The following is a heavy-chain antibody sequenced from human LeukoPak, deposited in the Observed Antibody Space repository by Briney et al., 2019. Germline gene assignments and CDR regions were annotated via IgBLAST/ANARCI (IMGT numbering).Heavy chain of an antibody. CDR1: GFTFRSHY. CDR2: INSDGSIT. V-gene: IGHV3-74*01. Sequence: PGGSLRLSCAASGFTFRSHYMHWVRQAPGKVLVWVSRINSDGSITTYADSVKGRFTISRDNAKNTVYLQMNSLRGEDTGVYYCAREAAGLDYSRQGTLVTVSS. J-gene: IGHJ4*02. CDR3: AREAAGLDY. D-gene: IGHD2-15*01.